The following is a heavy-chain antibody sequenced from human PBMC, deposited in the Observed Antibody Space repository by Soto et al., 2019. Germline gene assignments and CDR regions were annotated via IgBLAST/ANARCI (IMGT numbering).Heavy chain of an antibody. CDR3: ARVPYGSGSYYAPLYFDY. V-gene: IGHV3-48*01. CDR2: ISSSSSTI. J-gene: IGHJ4*02. Sequence: GGSLRHSCAASELTFSSYSMNWVRQAPGKGLEWVSYISSSSSTIYYADSVKGRFTISRDNAKNSLYLQMNSLRAEDTAVYYCARVPYGSGSYYAPLYFDYWGQGTLVTVSS. D-gene: IGHD3-10*01. CDR1: ELTFSSYS.